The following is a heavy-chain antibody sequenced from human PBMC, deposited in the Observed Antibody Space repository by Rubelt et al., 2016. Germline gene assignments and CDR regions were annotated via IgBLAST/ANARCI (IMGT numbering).Heavy chain of an antibody. CDR3: AREVYCGGDCYSEDAFDI. V-gene: IGHV4-59*01. D-gene: IGHD2-21*02. Sequence: GSTNYNPSLKSRVTISVDTSNNQFSLKLSSVTAADTAVYYCAREVYCGGDCYSEDAFDIWGQGTMVTVSS. CDR2: GST. J-gene: IGHJ3*02.